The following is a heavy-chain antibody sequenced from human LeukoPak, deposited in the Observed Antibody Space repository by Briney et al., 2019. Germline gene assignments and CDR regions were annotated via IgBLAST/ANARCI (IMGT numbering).Heavy chain of an antibody. Sequence: PGRSLRLSCAVSAFTFSSYAMHWVRQAPGKGLELVAMISYDGSNKYYADSVKGRFTISRDNSKNTLYLQMNSLSAEDTAVYYCARANYYDSSGSFLYYFDYWGQGTLVTVSS. CDR3: ARANYYDSSGSFLYYFDY. CDR2: ISYDGSNK. V-gene: IGHV3-30*03. CDR1: AFTFSSYA. D-gene: IGHD3-22*01. J-gene: IGHJ4*02.